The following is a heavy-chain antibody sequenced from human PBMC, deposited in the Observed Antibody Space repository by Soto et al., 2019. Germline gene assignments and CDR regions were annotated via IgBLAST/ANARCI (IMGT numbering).Heavy chain of an antibody. D-gene: IGHD3-3*02. V-gene: IGHV3-9*01. CDR2: INWNGDIV. CDR1: GFTFNDCA. Sequence: ESGGGLIQPGRSLRLSCAASGFTFNDCAMHWVRQTPEKGLEWLSAINWNGDIVSYATSVRGRFTISRDNADNSLFLQMSSLRAEDTAFYYCVRDMSPDISSYWFDPWGQGTLVTVSS. J-gene: IGHJ5*02. CDR3: VRDMSPDISSYWFDP.